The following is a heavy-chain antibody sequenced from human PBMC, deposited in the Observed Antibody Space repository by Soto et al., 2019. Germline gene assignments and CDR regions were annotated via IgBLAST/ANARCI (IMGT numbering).Heavy chain of an antibody. V-gene: IGHV3-48*03. D-gene: IGHD3-3*01. J-gene: IGHJ6*02. Sequence: GGSLRLSCAASGFTFSSYEMNWARQAPGQGLEWVSYISDSGGTVYYADSVKGRLTVSRDNAQNSVYLQMNSLRTEDTAVYYCARDLLHYDFWSGYSAYFYYGMDVWGPGTTVTVSS. CDR1: GFTFSSYE. CDR2: ISDSGGTV. CDR3: ARDLLHYDFWSGYSAYFYYGMDV.